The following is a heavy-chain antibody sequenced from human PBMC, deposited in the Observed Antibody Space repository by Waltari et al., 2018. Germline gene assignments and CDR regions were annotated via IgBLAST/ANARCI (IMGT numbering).Heavy chain of an antibody. CDR2: ISPVASDT. D-gene: IGHD3-22*01. V-gene: IGHV5-51*03. CDR1: GYTFSNSW. Sequence: EVQLVQSGPELKKPGESLKISCQGSGYTFSNSWIAWVRQTPGNGLEWMGIISPVASDTRYSPSFHGHVTFSADKSRNTANLQWNNLQASDTAMYYCATSQSSQSSGYSVSSPDSFGVWGQGTMVTVSS. CDR3: ATSQSSQSSGYSVSSPDSFGV. J-gene: IGHJ3*01.